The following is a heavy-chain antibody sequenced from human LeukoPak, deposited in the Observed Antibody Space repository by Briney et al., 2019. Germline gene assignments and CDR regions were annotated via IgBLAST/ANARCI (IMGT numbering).Heavy chain of an antibody. V-gene: IGHV4-39*01. Sequence: PSETLSLTCTVSGGSISSSSYDWGWIRQPPGKGLEWIGSIYYSGSTYYNPGLKSQFTIYVETCKNEYCLKVSGVTAADTAVYYCARHPGRLNYYYGSGGVDPWGQGTLVTVSS. CDR1: GGSISSSSYD. J-gene: IGHJ5*02. CDR3: ARHPGRLNYYYGSGGVDP. CDR2: IYYSGST. D-gene: IGHD3-10*01.